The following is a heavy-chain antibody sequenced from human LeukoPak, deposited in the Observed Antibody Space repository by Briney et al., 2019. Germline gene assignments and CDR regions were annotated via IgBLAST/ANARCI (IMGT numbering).Heavy chain of an antibody. J-gene: IGHJ4*02. CDR1: GLTFSSYT. D-gene: IGHD3-9*01. V-gene: IGHV3-21*01. CDR2: ISRRRSYI. Sequence: NPGGSLRLSCEASGLTFSSYTMNWFRKAPGKGLEWFSSISRRRSYIYYADSVKGRFTISRDNAKNSLYLQMNSLRAEDTAVYYCARSLIDYDILTGYYESHYFDYWGQGTLVTVSS. CDR3: ARSLIDYDILTGYYESHYFDY.